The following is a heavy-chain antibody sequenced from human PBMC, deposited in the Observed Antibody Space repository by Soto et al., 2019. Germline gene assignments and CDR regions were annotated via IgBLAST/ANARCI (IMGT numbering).Heavy chain of an antibody. J-gene: IGHJ4*02. V-gene: IGHV1-3*01. CDR2: INAGNGNT. Sequence: ASVKVSCKASGYTFTSYAMHWVRQAPGQRLEWMGWINAGNGNTKYSQKFQGRITITRDTSASTAYMELSSLRSEDTAVYYCARSIVVVTAADYWGQGTLVTVSS. CDR3: ARSIVVVTAADY. D-gene: IGHD2-21*02. CDR1: GYTFTSYA.